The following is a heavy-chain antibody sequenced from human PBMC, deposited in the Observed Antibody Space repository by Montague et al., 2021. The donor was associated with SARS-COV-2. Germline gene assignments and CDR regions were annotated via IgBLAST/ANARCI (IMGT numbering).Heavy chain of an antibody. D-gene: IGHD3-22*01. V-gene: IGHV3-48*03. Sequence: SLRLSCAASGFTFSSYEMNWLRQAPGKGLEWVSYISSSGITIYYADSAKGRFTISRDNAKNSLYPQMNSLRAEDTAVYYCARDNYYYDTSGYPDYWGQGTLVTVSS. J-gene: IGHJ4*02. CDR3: ARDNYYYDTSGYPDY. CDR1: GFTFSSYE. CDR2: ISSSGITI.